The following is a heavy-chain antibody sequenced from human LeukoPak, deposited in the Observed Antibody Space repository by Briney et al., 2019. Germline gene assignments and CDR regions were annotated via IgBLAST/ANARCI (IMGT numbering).Heavy chain of an antibody. V-gene: IGHV4-34*01. CDR2: INHSGST. D-gene: IGHD1-26*01. Sequence: PSETLSLTCAVYGGSFSGYYWSWIRQPPGKGLEWIGEINHSGSTNYNPSLKSRVTISVDTSKNQFSLKLSSVTAADTAVYYCARASGSYFDYWGQGTLVTVSS. CDR1: GGSFSGYY. J-gene: IGHJ4*02. CDR3: ARASGSYFDY.